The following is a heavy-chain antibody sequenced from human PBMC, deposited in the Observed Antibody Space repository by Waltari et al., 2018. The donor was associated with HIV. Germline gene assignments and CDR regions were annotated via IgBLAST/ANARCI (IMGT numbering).Heavy chain of an antibody. D-gene: IGHD3-10*01. J-gene: IGHJ4*02. CDR2: MSHTSNKP. V-gene: IGHV1-69*02. Sequence: QVQLVPSGAEVRRPGSSVKVSCKASGGMFLSYSINWARQAPGQGLEWMGSMSHTSNKPNYARKFQGRVTVTADKSTSTAYMELNSLRSGDTAVYYCTTARETMGVDFDYWGQGTLVTVSS. CDR3: TTARETMGVDFDY. CDR1: GGMFLSYS.